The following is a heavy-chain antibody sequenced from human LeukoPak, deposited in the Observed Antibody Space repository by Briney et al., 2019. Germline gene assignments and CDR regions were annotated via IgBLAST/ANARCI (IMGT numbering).Heavy chain of an antibody. D-gene: IGHD1-26*01. CDR2: INTDGSST. J-gene: IGHJ2*01. Sequence: PGGSLRLSCAASGFTFSIYWMHWVRHAPGKGLVCVSRINTDGSSTSYADSVKGRFTISRDNAKNTLYLQMNSLRAEDTAVYYCARGIVGATTLYWYFDLWGRGTLVTVSS. V-gene: IGHV3-74*01. CDR1: GFTFSIYW. CDR3: ARGIVGATTLYWYFDL.